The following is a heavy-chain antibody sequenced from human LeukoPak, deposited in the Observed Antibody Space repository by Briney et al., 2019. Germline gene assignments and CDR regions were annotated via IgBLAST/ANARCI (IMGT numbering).Heavy chain of an antibody. CDR1: GGSISSSNW. J-gene: IGHJ4*02. CDR3: ARSEDDYGDYGAVDY. CDR2: IHHSGST. Sequence: SGTLSLTCAVSGGSISSSNWWSWVRQPPGKGLEWIGEIHHSGSTNYNPSLKSRVTISVDKSKNQFSLKLSSVTAADTAVYYCARSEDDYGDYGAVDYWGQGTLVTVSS. V-gene: IGHV4-4*02. D-gene: IGHD4-17*01.